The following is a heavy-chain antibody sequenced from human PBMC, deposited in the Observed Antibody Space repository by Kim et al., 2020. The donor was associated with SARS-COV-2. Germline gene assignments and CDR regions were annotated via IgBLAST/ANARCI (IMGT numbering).Heavy chain of an antibody. J-gene: IGHJ6*02. V-gene: IGHV1-3*01. Sequence: ASVKVSCKASAYTFTTYVIHWVRQASGQRLEWMGWINAGNGNTRYSQKFLGRVTITRDTSASTTYMELSSLGSDDTAVYYCASYPTGIYNGMDVWGQGTTVTVSS. D-gene: IGHD1-1*01. CDR2: INAGNGNT. CDR1: AYTFTTYV. CDR3: ASYPTGIYNGMDV.